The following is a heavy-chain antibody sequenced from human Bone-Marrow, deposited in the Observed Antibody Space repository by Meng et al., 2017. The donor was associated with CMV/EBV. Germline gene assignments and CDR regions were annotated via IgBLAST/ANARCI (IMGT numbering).Heavy chain of an antibody. CDR2: IYHSGNT. Sequence: SETLSLTCSVSGYPISDGFYWGWIRQPPGKGLAWIGSIYHSGNTYYNPSLKGRVTITVDTSRNQFSLKLSSVTAADTAVYYCARDIDPYSSSWAFDYWGQGTLVTVSS. V-gene: IGHV4-38-2*02. CDR1: GYPISDGFY. CDR3: ARDIDPYSSSWAFDY. J-gene: IGHJ4*02. D-gene: IGHD6-13*01.